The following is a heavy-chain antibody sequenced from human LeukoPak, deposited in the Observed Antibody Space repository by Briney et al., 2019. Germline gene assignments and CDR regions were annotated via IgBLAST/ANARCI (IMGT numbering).Heavy chain of an antibody. Sequence: SETLSLTCAVYGGSFSGYYWSWIRQPPGKGLEWIGEINHSGSTNYNPSLESRVTISVDTSKNQFSLKLSSVTAADTAVYYCARGPARVGATPLDYWGQGTLVTVSS. J-gene: IGHJ4*02. V-gene: IGHV4-34*01. CDR3: ARGPARVGATPLDY. CDR2: INHSGST. CDR1: GGSFSGYY. D-gene: IGHD1-26*01.